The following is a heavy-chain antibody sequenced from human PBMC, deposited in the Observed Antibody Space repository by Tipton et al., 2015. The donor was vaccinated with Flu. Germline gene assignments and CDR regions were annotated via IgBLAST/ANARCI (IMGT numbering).Heavy chain of an antibody. D-gene: IGHD2-21*02. CDR2: IYHSGSS. CDR3: ARVTRYGSSDWPIDS. CDR1: GYSISSGSY. V-gene: IGHV4-38-2*01. J-gene: IGHJ5*01. Sequence: TLSLTCAVSGYSISSGSYWGWIRQPPGKGLEWIGTIYHSGSSYYNPSLKSRVTISVDTSKNHFSLKLRSVTAADTAVYYCARVTRYGSSDWPIDSWGQGSLVTVSS.